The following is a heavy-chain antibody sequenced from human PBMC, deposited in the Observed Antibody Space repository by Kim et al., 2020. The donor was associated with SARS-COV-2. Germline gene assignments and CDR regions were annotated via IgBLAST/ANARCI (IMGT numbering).Heavy chain of an antibody. J-gene: IGHJ4*02. Sequence: GGSLRLSCAASGFTFSSFSMNWVRQAPGKGLEWVSSISSSSTYIYYADLVKGRFTISRDNAKNSLYLQMNSLRAEDTAVYYCARLTYGSGSYWNDYWGQGTLVTVSS. D-gene: IGHD3-10*01. CDR2: ISSSSTYI. CDR1: GFTFSSFS. CDR3: ARLTYGSGSYWNDY. V-gene: IGHV3-21*01.